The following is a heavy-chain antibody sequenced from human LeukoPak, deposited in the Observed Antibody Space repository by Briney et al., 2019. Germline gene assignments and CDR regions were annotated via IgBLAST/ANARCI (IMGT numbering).Heavy chain of an antibody. V-gene: IGHV3-21*04. CDR3: AQDWWGSYLS. CDR2: ISSSSSYI. J-gene: IGHJ4*02. Sequence: GGSLRLSCAASGFTFSSYSMNWVRQAPGKGLEWVSSISSSSSYIYYADSVKGRFTISRDNSKNSLYLQMNNLRSDDTAFYYCAQDWWGSYLSWGRGTLVTVSS. D-gene: IGHD1-26*01. CDR1: GFTFSSYS.